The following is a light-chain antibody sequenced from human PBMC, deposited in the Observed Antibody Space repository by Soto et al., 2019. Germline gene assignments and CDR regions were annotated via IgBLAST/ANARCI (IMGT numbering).Light chain of an antibody. J-gene: IGLJ2*01. V-gene: IGLV2-14*01. Sequence: QSALTQPASVSGSPGQSITISCTGTSSDVGGYNYVSWYQQHPGKAPKPIIYEVSNRPSGVSNRFSGSKSGNTASLTISGLQAEDEADYYCSSYTSSSTLVFGGGTKVTVL. CDR3: SSYTSSSTLV. CDR2: EVS. CDR1: SSDVGGYNY.